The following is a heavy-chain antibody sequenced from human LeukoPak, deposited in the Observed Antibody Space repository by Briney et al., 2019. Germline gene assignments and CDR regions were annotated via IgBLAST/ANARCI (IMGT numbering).Heavy chain of an antibody. CDR2: ISSSSSYI. V-gene: IGHV3-21*01. J-gene: IGHJ4*02. CDR3: ARDPNSGYDPQFDY. D-gene: IGHD5-12*01. CDR1: GFTFSSYS. Sequence: GGSLRLSCAASGFTFSSYSMNWVRQAPGKGLEWVSSISSSSSYIYYADSVKGRFTISRDNAKNSLYLQMNSLRAEDTAVYYCARDPNSGYDPQFDYWGQGTLVTVSS.